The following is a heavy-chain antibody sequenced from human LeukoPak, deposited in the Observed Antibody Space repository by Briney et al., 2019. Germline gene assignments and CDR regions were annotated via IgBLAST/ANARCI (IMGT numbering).Heavy chain of an antibody. CDR1: GFPFSRYA. D-gene: IGHD2/OR15-2a*01. CDR3: AKQVRCDTTTCYYGMPPDY. CDR2: ICGSDGSR. Sequence: GGSLRLSCAASGFPFSRYAMSWVRQTPERGLEWVSVICGSDGSRYYADSVKGRFTISRDDSRNTVYLQMNNLRAEDTAVYYCAKQVRCDTTTCYYGMPPDYGGQGHLV. V-gene: IGHV3-23*01. J-gene: IGHJ4*02.